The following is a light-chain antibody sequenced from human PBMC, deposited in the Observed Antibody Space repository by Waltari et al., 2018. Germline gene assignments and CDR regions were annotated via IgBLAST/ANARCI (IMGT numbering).Light chain of an antibody. CDR3: QQYYSYPFT. V-gene: IGKV1-5*03. CDR1: QSINNR. CDR2: RTP. J-gene: IGKJ3*01. Sequence: DIQVTQSPSTLSASVGDRVTITCRASQSINNRLAWYQQKPGKAPKFLIHRTPTLESGVPSSCSGSGSGTEFTLTISSLQPDDFATYYCQQYYSYPFTFGPGTKVDLQ.